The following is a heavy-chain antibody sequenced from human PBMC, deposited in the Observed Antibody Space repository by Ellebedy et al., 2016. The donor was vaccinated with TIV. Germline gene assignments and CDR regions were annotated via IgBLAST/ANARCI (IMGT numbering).Heavy chain of an antibody. D-gene: IGHD2-21*01. J-gene: IGHJ5*02. V-gene: IGHV4-31*03. CDR3: ARLGEFVVRWWFDP. CDR2: IFYTGNT. Sequence: MPSETLSLTCSVSGDSIGRAGYYWGWIRQHPGQGLEWIGYIFYTGNTYYNPSLKSRVTISLDSAKNQFSLRLSSVTAADTAVYYCARLGEFVVRWWFDPWGQGTLVTVSS. CDR1: GDSIGRAGYY.